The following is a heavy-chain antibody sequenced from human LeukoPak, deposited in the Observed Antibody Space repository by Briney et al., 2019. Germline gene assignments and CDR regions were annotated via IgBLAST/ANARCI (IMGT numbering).Heavy chain of an antibody. CDR2: IKQDGSET. Sequence: GGSLRLSCAASGFTFSHYWMSWVRQSPVKGLEWVANIKQDGSETYYLDSVKGRFTISRDNAKNSLYLQMNSLRAEDTAVYYCARDYGDNYWGQGTLVTVSS. V-gene: IGHV3-7*01. J-gene: IGHJ4*02. CDR3: ARDYGDNY. CDR1: GFTFSHYW. D-gene: IGHD4-17*01.